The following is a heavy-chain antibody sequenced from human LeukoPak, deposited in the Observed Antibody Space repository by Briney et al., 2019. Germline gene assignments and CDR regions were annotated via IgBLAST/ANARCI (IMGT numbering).Heavy chain of an antibody. J-gene: IGHJ4*02. CDR1: GGSISSGGYY. Sequence: PSETLSLTCTVSGGSISSGGYYWSWLRQHPGKGLEWIGYIYYSGSTYYNPSLKSRVTISVDTSKNQFSLKLSSVTAADTAVYYCARDSKYCSGGSCLGYWGQGTLVTVSS. D-gene: IGHD2-15*01. V-gene: IGHV4-31*03. CDR3: ARDSKYCSGGSCLGY. CDR2: IYYSGST.